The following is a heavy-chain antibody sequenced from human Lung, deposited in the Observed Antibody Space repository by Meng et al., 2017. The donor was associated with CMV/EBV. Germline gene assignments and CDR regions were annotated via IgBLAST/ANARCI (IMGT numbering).Heavy chain of an antibody. CDR3: ARDKIAVAGITGDY. CDR2: INTNTGNP. D-gene: IGHD6-19*01. Sequence: VHVAQSGCGLKKPGASVEVSCKASGYNFTSYAMNWVRQAPGQGLEWMGWINTNTGNPTYAQGFTGRFVFSLDTSVSTAYLQISSLKAEDTAVYYCARDKIAVAGITGDYWGQGTLVTVSS. CDR1: GYNFTSYA. J-gene: IGHJ4*02. V-gene: IGHV7-4-1*02.